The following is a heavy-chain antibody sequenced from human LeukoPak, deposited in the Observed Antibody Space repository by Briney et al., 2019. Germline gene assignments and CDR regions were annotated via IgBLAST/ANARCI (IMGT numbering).Heavy chain of an antibody. CDR3: AREFWNYRSGNLQAFDI. J-gene: IGHJ3*02. Sequence: SETLSLTCTVSGGSISRSSYYWSWIRQPAGKGLEWIGRIYTSGSTKYNPSLKSRVTISVDTSKNQFSLRLSSVTAADTAVYYCAREFWNYRSGNLQAFDIWGQGTMVTVSS. CDR2: IYTSGST. V-gene: IGHV4-61*02. D-gene: IGHD3-10*01. CDR1: GGSISRSSYY.